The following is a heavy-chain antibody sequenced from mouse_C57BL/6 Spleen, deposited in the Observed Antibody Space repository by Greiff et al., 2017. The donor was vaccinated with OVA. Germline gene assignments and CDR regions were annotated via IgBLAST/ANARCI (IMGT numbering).Heavy chain of an antibody. J-gene: IGHJ4*01. CDR2: ISSGGSYT. CDR3: ARPTTSGMDY. D-gene: IGHD1-1*01. Sequence: EVMLVESGGDLVKPGGSLKLSCAASGFTFSSYGMSWVRQTPDKRLEWVATISSGGSYTYYPDSVKGRFTISRDNAKNTLYLQMSSLKSEDTAMYYCARPTTSGMDYWGQGTSVTVSS. CDR1: GFTFSSYG. V-gene: IGHV5-6*02.